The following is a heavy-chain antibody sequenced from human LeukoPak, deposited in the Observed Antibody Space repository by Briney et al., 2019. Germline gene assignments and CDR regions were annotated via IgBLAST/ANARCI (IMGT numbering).Heavy chain of an antibody. CDR2: ISSSSSTI. D-gene: IGHD2-15*01. J-gene: IGHJ4*02. CDR3: ARVHHKLLTPHFDY. V-gene: IGHV3-48*04. Sequence: PGGSLRLSCAASGFTFSSYSMNWVRQAPGKGLEWVSYISSSSSTIYYADSVKGRFTISRDNAKNSLYLQMNSLRAEDTAVYYCARVHHKLLTPHFDYWGQGTLVTVSS. CDR1: GFTFSSYS.